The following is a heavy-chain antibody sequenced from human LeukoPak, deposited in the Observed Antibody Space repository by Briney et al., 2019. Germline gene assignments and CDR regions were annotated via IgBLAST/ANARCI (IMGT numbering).Heavy chain of an antibody. CDR2: INPDGGVK. J-gene: IGHJ4*02. CDR3: ARDLFASGSYDL. CDR1: EFIFRNYW. D-gene: IGHD3-10*01. V-gene: IGHV3-7*01. Sequence: GGSQRLSCAASEFIFRNYWMAWVRQAPGKGLEWVGNINPDGGVKVYADSMKGRFFISRDNAQGSLHLQISLLRVEDTAVYYCARDLFASGSYDLWGQGTLVTVSS.